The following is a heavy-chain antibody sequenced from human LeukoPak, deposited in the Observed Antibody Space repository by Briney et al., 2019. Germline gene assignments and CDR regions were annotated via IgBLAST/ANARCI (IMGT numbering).Heavy chain of an antibody. V-gene: IGHV4-34*01. CDR3: ATLLIAAAGKGWFDP. CDR1: GGSFSGYY. CDR2: INHSGST. Sequence: PSETLSLTCAVYGGSFSGYYWSWIRQPPGKGLEWIGEINHSGSTNYNPSLKSRVTISVDTSKNQFSLKLSSVTAADTAVYYCATLLIAAAGKGWFDPWGQGTLLTVSS. J-gene: IGHJ5*02. D-gene: IGHD6-13*01.